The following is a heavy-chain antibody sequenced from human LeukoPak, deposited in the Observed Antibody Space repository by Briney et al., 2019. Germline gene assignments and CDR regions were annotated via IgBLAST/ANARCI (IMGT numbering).Heavy chain of an antibody. D-gene: IGHD3-22*01. Sequence: GGSLRLSCAASGFTFSSYAMSWVRQAPGKGLEWVSAISGSGGSTYYADSVKGRFTISRDNSKNTLYLQMNSPRAEDTAVYYCAKDPNYYYDSSGYLGYWGQGTLVTVSS. V-gene: IGHV3-23*01. CDR3: AKDPNYYYDSSGYLGY. J-gene: IGHJ4*02. CDR2: ISGSGGST. CDR1: GFTFSSYA.